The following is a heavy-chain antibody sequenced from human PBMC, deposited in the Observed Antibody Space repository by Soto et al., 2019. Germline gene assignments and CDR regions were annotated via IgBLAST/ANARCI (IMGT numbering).Heavy chain of an antibody. V-gene: IGHV4-61*01. Sequence: SETLSLTCTVSGGSVSSGSYYWSWIRQPPGKGLEWIGYIYYSGSTNYNPSLKSRVTISVDTSKNQFSLKLSSVTAADTAVYYCARYSSGRMGFYFDYWGQGTLVTVSS. J-gene: IGHJ4*02. CDR2: IYYSGST. D-gene: IGHD6-19*01. CDR3: ARYSSGRMGFYFDY. CDR1: GGSVSSGSYY.